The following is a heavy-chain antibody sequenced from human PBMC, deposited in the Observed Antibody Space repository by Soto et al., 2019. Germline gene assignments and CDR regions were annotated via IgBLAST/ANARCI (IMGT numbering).Heavy chain of an antibody. Sequence: GASVKVSCKVSGYTLTELSMHWVRQAPGKGLDWMGGFDPEDGETIYAQKFQGRVTMTEDTSTETAYMELSSLRSEDTAVYYCATDRERYSYRFDYWGEGTLVTVSS. CDR3: ATDRERYSYRFDY. V-gene: IGHV1-24*01. D-gene: IGHD5-18*01. CDR1: GYTLTELS. J-gene: IGHJ4*02. CDR2: FDPEDGET.